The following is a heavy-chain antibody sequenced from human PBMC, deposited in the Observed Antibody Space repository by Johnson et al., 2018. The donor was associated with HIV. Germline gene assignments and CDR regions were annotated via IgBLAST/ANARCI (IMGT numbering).Heavy chain of an antibody. J-gene: IGHJ3*02. V-gene: IGHV3-66*01. Sequence: VQLVESGGGLVQPGGSLRLSCAASGFTVSNYYMTWVRQSPGKGLEWVSVIYSGGSTNYADSVKGRFTISRDTSKNTLYLQMNSLRAEDTAVYYCARDPYYDFLTGPRDAFDIWGQGTMVTVSS. CDR3: ARDPYYDFLTGPRDAFDI. CDR1: GFTVSNYY. CDR2: IYSGGST. D-gene: IGHD3-9*01.